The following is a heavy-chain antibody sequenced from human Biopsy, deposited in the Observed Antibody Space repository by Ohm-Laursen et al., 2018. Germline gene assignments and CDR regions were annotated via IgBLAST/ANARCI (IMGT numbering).Heavy chain of an antibody. CDR2: IYNTETT. Sequence: SETLSLTCPVSGGSISSSTPYYWAWLRQPPGKGLEWIGSIYNTETTFYNPSLKSQVPISVDKSPNQFSLKVSSTAADTALYFCARHPTGFWFDPWGHGTLVTVSS. J-gene: IGHJ5*02. CDR1: GGSISSSTPYY. V-gene: IGHV4-39*01. CDR3: ARHPTGFWFDP.